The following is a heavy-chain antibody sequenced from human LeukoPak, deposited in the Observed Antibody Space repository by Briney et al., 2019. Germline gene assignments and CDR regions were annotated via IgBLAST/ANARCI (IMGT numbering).Heavy chain of an antibody. J-gene: IGHJ6*02. CDR3: AITGYYDSSGYYLWGDYYYGMDV. D-gene: IGHD3-22*01. CDR2: ISGSGGGT. Sequence: GGSLRLSCAASGFTFSSYAMSWVRQAPGKGLEWVSAISGSGGGTYYADSVKGRFTISRDNSKNTLYLQMNSLRAEDTAVYYCAITGYYDSSGYYLWGDYYYGMDVWGQGTTVTVSS. CDR1: GFTFSSYA. V-gene: IGHV3-23*01.